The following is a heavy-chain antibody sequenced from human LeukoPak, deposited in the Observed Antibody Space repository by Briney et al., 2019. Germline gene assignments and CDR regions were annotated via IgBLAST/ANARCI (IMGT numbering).Heavy chain of an antibody. CDR3: ARHQDSSSGWYYFDY. CDR1: GGSINSYY. J-gene: IGHJ4*02. V-gene: IGHV4-59*08. CDR2: IYYSGST. D-gene: IGHD6-19*01. Sequence: SETLSLTCTVSGGSINSYYWSWIRQPPGKGLEWIGYIYYSGSTNYNPSHKSRVTISVDTSKNQFSLNLNSVTAADTAVYYCARHQDSSSGWYYFDYWGQGTLVTVSS.